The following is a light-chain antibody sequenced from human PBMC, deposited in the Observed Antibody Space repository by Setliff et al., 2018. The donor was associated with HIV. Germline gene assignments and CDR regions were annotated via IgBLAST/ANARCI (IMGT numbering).Light chain of an antibody. CDR2: EVS. J-gene: IGLJ1*01. V-gene: IGLV2-14*01. CDR1: SSDVGGYNY. Sequence: ALTQPASVSGSPGQSITISCTGTSSDVGGYNYVSWYQQHPGKAPKVMIYEVSNRPSGVSTRFSGSKSGNTASLTISGLQAEDEADYHCTSYTSSYTLVFGTGTKVTVL. CDR3: TSYTSSYTLV.